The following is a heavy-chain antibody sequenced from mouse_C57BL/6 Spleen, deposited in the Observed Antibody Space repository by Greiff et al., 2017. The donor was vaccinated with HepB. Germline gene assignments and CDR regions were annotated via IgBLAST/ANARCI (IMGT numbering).Heavy chain of an antibody. CDR1: GFTFSDFY. V-gene: IGHV7-1*01. CDR2: SRNKANDYTT. J-gene: IGHJ4*01. Sequence: EVQVVESGGGLVQSGRSLRLSCATSGFTFSDFYMEWVRQAPGKGLEWIAASRNKANDYTTEYSASVKGRFIVSRDTSQSILYLQMNALRAEDTAIYYCARDGRHYYAMDYWGQGTSVTVSS. CDR3: ARDGRHYYAMDY.